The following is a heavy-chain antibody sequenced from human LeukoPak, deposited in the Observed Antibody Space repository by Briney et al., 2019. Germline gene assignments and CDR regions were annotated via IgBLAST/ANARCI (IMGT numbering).Heavy chain of an antibody. CDR1: GYTFTGYD. CDR3: ARVYYYDDSGNWFDP. J-gene: IGHJ5*02. V-gene: IGHV1-8*02. Sequence: ASVKVSCKASGYTFTGYDINWVRQATGQGLEWMGWMNPNSGNTGYAQKFQGRVTMTSDTSINTAYMELSSLRSDDTAVYYCARVYYYDDSGNWFDPWGQGTPVTVSS. CDR2: MNPNSGNT. D-gene: IGHD3-22*01.